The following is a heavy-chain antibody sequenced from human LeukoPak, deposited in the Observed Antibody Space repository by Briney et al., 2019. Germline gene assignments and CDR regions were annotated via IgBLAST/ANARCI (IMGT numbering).Heavy chain of an antibody. V-gene: IGHV3-9*01. CDR1: GFTFADYA. CDR3: AKDSGSYYSWFDP. D-gene: IGHD1-26*01. Sequence: GGSLRLSCAASGFTFADYAMHWVRQAPGQGLEWVSGISWNSGSIGYADSVKGRFTISRDNAKNSLYLQMNSLRAEDTALYYCAKDSGSYYSWFDPWGQGTLVTVSS. J-gene: IGHJ5*02. CDR2: ISWNSGSI.